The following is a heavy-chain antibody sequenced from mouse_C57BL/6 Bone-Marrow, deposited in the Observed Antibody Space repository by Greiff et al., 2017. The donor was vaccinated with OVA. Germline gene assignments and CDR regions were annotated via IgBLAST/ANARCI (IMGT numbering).Heavy chain of an antibody. CDR2: IYPGGGYT. CDR1: GYTFTNYW. CDR3: ARGDDFDY. V-gene: IGHV1-63*01. J-gene: IGHJ2*01. Sequence: VQLQQSGAELVRPGPSVKMSCKASGYTFTNYWIGWAKQRPGHGLEWIGDIYPGGGYTNYNEKFKGKATLTADKSSSTAYMQFSSLTSEDSAIYYCARGDDFDYWGQGTTLTVSS.